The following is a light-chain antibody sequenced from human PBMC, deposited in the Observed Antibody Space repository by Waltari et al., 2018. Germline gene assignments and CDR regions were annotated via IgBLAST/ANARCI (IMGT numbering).Light chain of an antibody. CDR3: ASWDDRLNGFV. Sequence: QSVLTQPPSASGTPGQRITVSCSGSPSNTESNTVNWYQQLPGRAPKLLLYSNNERPSGVSDRCSGSKSGMSASLAISGLQSEDEADYYCASWDDRLNGFVFGTGTKVTV. V-gene: IGLV1-44*01. CDR1: PSNTESNT. CDR2: SNN. J-gene: IGLJ1*01.